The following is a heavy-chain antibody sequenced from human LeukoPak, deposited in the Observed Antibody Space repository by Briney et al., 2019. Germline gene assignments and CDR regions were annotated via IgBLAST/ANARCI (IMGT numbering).Heavy chain of an antibody. V-gene: IGHV3-23*01. Sequence: PGGSLRLSCAASGFTFSSYAMSWVRQAPGKGLEWVSAISGSGGSTYYADSVKGRFTISRDNSKNTLYLQMNSLRAEDTAVYYCAKDLRVRFLAGYFDYWGQGTLVTVSS. J-gene: IGHJ4*02. D-gene: IGHD3-3*01. CDR1: GFTFSSYA. CDR3: AKDLRVRFLAGYFDY. CDR2: ISGSGGST.